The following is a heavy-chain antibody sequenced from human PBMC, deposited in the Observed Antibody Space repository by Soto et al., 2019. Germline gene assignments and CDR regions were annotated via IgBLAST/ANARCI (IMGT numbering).Heavy chain of an antibody. J-gene: IGHJ6*02. CDR3: ARHSRKNIHSSSYYYYGMDV. CDR2: IYYSGST. Sequence: SETLSLTCTVSGGSISSYYWSWIRQPPGKGLEWIGYIYYSGSTNYNPSLKSRVTISVDTSKNQFSLKLGSGTAADTAVYYCARHSRKNIHSSSYYYYGMDVWGQGTTVTVSS. CDR1: GGSISSYY. D-gene: IGHD6-13*01. V-gene: IGHV4-59*08.